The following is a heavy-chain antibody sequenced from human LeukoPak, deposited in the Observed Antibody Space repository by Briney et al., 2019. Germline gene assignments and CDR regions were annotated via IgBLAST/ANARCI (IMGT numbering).Heavy chain of an antibody. CDR1: GDSVRSFH. J-gene: IGHJ2*01. D-gene: IGHD3-22*01. Sequence: SSETLSLTCTVSGDSVRSFHWSWIRQHPGKGLEWIGHMYYSGSTNYNPSLKSRVSMSVDTSKNQFSLRLSSVTAADTAVYYCASDSSAQAFDWYFDLWGRGTLVTVSS. CDR3: ASDSSAQAFDWYFDL. CDR2: MYYSGST. V-gene: IGHV4-59*02.